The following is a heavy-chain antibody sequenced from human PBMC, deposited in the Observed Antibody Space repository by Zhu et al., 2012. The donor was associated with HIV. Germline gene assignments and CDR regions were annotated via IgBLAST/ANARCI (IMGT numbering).Heavy chain of an antibody. D-gene: IGHD6-13*01. V-gene: IGHV4-30-4*08. J-gene: IGHJ6*03. CDR2: IYYSGST. CDR1: GGSISSSDYY. CDR3: ASTTISPAGRHYYYYIDV. Sequence: QVQLQESGPGLVKPSQTLSLTCTMSGGSISSSDYYWSWIRQPPGKGLEWIGYIYYSGSTYYNPSLKSRVTISVDTSKNQFSLNLNSVTAADTAVYYCASTTISPAGRHYYYYIDVWGKGTRSRLL.